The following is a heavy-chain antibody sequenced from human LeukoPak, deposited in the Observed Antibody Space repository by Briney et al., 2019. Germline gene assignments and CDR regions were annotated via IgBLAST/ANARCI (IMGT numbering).Heavy chain of an antibody. J-gene: IGHJ4*02. CDR1: GFTFSSYD. CDR3: VRTGSSGYDFDY. D-gene: IGHD3-22*01. Sequence: GGSLRLSCAASGFTFSSYDMHWVRQATGKGLEWVSAIGTAGDTYYPGSVKGRFTISRESAKNSLYLQMNSLRAGDTAVYYCVRTGSSGYDFDYWGQGTLVTVSS. V-gene: IGHV3-13*01. CDR2: IGTAGDT.